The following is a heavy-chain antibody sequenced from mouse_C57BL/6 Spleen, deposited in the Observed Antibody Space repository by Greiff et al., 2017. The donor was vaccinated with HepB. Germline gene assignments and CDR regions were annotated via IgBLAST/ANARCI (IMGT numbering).Heavy chain of an antibody. CDR1: GYAFSSYW. V-gene: IGHV1-80*01. Sequence: QVQLQQSGAELVKPGASVKISCKASGYAFSSYWMNWVKQRPGKGLEWIGQIYPGDGDTNYNGKFKGKATLTADKSSRTAYMQLCSLTSEDSAVYFCARHYGSSPFDYWGQGTTLTVSS. CDR2: IYPGDGDT. D-gene: IGHD1-1*01. CDR3: ARHYGSSPFDY. J-gene: IGHJ2*01.